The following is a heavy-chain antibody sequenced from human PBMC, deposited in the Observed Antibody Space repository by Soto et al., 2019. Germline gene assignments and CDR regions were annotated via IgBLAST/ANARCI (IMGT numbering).Heavy chain of an antibody. D-gene: IGHD5-18*01. CDR3: AKDRGYSYLTPFDY. J-gene: IGHJ4*02. CDR2: ISGGIGST. V-gene: IGHV3-23*01. CDR1: GFTFSSYA. Sequence: GGSLRLSCAASGFTFSSYAMSWVRQAPGKGLEWVSAISGGIGSTFYADSVKGRFTISRDISKKMLFLHMNGLRGEDTGTYYCAKDRGYSYLTPFDYWGQGTLVTVSS.